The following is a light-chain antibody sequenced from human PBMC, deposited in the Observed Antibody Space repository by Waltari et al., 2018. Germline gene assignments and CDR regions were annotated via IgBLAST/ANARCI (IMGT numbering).Light chain of an antibody. J-gene: IGKJ5*01. CDR2: AAS. CDR3: MQALQMPIT. Sequence: DIRLTQSPSFLSASVGDRVTISCRASQATGSSFAWYQQKPGKAPRLLIYAASTLEGGVPPRFSGSGSGTDFTLKISRVEAEDVGVYFCMQALQMPITFGQGTRLEIK. V-gene: IGKV1-9*01. CDR1: QATGSS.